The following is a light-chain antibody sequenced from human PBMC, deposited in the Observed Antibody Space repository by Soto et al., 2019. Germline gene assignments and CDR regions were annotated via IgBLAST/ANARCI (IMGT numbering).Light chain of an antibody. V-gene: IGKV1-33*01. CDR1: QDISNY. J-gene: IGKJ5*01. CDR2: DAS. CDR3: QQYDNFPRAIN. Sequence: DIQMTQSLSSLSASVGDRVTIACQASQDISNYLHWYQQKPGKAPKLLIYDASNLETGVPSRFSGSGSGTDFTFTISSLQPEDIATYYCQQYDNFPRAINFGQGTRLEIK.